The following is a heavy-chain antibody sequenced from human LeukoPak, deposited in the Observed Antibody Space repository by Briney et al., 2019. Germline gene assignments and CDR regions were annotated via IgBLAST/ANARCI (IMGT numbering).Heavy chain of an antibody. CDR2: IYTSGST. CDR1: GGSISSGSYY. Sequence: SQTLSLTCTVSGGSISSGSYYWSWIRQPAGKGLEWIVCIYTSGSTNYNPSLKGRLTISVDTSKNQFSLKLRSVTAADTAVYYCSSLYSSGWYLLGPWFDPWGQGTLVTVSS. J-gene: IGHJ5*02. CDR3: SSLYSSGWYLLGPWFDP. V-gene: IGHV4-61*02. D-gene: IGHD6-19*01.